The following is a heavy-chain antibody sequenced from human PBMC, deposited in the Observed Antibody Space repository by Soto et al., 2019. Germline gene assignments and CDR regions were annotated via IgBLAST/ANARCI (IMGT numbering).Heavy chain of an antibody. J-gene: IGHJ4*02. CDR3: ARAWGEAFDF. Sequence: QVQLQESGPGLVKPSETLSLTCTVSGGSISSYYWSWIRQPPGKGLEWIGYIYYTGSTNYNPSLKSRVTISVYTSKNQFSLKLRSVTAADTAVYYCARAWGEAFDFWGQGTLVTVSS. CDR1: GGSISSYY. D-gene: IGHD3-16*01. V-gene: IGHV4-59*01. CDR2: IYYTGST.